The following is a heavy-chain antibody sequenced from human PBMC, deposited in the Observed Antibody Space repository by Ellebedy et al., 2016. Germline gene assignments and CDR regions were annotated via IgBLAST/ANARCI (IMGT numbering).Heavy chain of an antibody. CDR3: ARGGGYCSGGSCYRVGTSLDY. D-gene: IGHD2-15*01. Sequence: GSLRLSCAVYGGSFSGYYWSWIRQPPGKGLEWIGEINHSGSTNYNPSLKSRVTISVDTSKNQFSLKLSSVTAADTAVYYCARGGGYCSGGSCYRVGTSLDYWGQGTLVTVSS. J-gene: IGHJ4*02. CDR1: GGSFSGYY. CDR2: INHSGST. V-gene: IGHV4-34*01.